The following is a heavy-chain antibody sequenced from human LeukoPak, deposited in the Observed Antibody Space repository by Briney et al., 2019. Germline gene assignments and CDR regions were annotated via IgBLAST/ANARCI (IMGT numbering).Heavy chain of an antibody. Sequence: SETLSLTCTVSGGSISSGDYYWSWIRQPPGKGLEWIGYIYYSGSTYYNPSLKSRVTISVDTSKNQFSLKLSSVTAADTAVYYCARELKRGYSSGFDYWGQGTLVTVSS. D-gene: IGHD6-19*01. CDR1: GGSISSGDYY. V-gene: IGHV4-30-4*01. CDR3: ARELKRGYSSGFDY. CDR2: IYYSGST. J-gene: IGHJ4*02.